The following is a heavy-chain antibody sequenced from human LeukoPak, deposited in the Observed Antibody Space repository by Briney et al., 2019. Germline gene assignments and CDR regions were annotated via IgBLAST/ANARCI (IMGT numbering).Heavy chain of an antibody. CDR3: VSFYETY. V-gene: IGHV3-74*01. D-gene: IGHD2/OR15-2a*01. J-gene: IGHJ4*02. CDR1: GNYW. Sequence: GGSLRLSCAASGNYWMHWVRQVPGKGLVWVSHINSDGSWTSYADSVKGQFTISKDNAKNTVYLQMNSLRAEDTAVYYCVSFYETYWGRGTLVTVSS. CDR2: INSDGSWT.